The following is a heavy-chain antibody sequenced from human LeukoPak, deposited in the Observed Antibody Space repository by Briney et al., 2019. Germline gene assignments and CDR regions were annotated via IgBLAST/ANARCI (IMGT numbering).Heavy chain of an antibody. V-gene: IGHV3-23*01. J-gene: IGHJ6*02. Sequence: GGSLRLSCAASGFTFSSYGMHWVRQAPGKGLEWVSAISGSGGSTYYANSVKGRFTISRDNSKNTLYLQMNSLRAEDTAVYYCAKVRDYYYGMDVWGQGTTVTVSS. CDR1: GFTFSSYG. CDR3: AKVRDYYYGMDV. CDR2: ISGSGGST.